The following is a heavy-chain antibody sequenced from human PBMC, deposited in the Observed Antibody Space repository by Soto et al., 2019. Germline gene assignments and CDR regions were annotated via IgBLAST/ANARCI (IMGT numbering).Heavy chain of an antibody. CDR3: ARDPSYSSSSSQILSGMHV. V-gene: IGHV3-33*01. D-gene: IGHD6-6*01. CDR1: GFAFSNYG. CDR2: IYYDGTNE. J-gene: IGHJ6*02. Sequence: PGGSLRLSCAASGFAFSNYGMHWVRQAPGKGLEWVALIYYDGTNEYYEDSVRGRFTISRDNSKNTLYLQMNSLRAEDTAVYYCARDPSYSSSSSQILSGMHVWGPGTTVAVFS.